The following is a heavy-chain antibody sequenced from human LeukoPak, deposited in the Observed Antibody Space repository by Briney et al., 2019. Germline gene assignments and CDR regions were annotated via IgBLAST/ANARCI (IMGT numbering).Heavy chain of an antibody. CDR2: INPTGGST. CDR1: GYTLTSYY. V-gene: IGHV1-46*01. Sequence: ASVKVSCKASGYTLTSYYMNWVRQAPGQGLEWMGVINPTGGSTSYAQKFQGRVTMTRDTSTSTVYMELSSLRSEDTAVYYCARGLEYYDSSGSHFDYWGQGTLVTVSS. CDR3: ARGLEYYDSSGSHFDY. D-gene: IGHD3-22*01. J-gene: IGHJ4*02.